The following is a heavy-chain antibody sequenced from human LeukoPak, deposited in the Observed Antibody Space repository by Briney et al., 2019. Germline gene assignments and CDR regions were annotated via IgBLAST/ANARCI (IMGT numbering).Heavy chain of an antibody. J-gene: IGHJ3*02. CDR2: IYYSGST. D-gene: IGHD3-3*01. CDR3: ARHGPPIFGVADDAFDI. Sequence: SETLPLTCTVSGGSISSYYWSWIRQPPGKGLEWIGYIYYSGSTNYNPSLKSRVTISVDTSKNQFSLKLSSVTAADTAVYYCARHGPPIFGVADDAFDIWGQGTMVTVSS. CDR1: GGSISSYY. V-gene: IGHV4-59*08.